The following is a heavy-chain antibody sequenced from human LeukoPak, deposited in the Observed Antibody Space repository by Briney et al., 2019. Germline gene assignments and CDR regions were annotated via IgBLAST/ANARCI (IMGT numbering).Heavy chain of an antibody. CDR2: IYYSGST. CDR3: ARGGQQLVWYFDL. D-gene: IGHD6-13*01. V-gene: IGHV4-59*01. Sequence: PSETLSLTCTVSGGSISRYYWSWIRQPPGKGLEWIGYIYYSGSTNYNPSLKSRVTISVDTSKNQFSLKLSSVTAADTAVYYCARGGQQLVWYFDLWGRGTLVTVSS. J-gene: IGHJ2*01. CDR1: GGSISRYY.